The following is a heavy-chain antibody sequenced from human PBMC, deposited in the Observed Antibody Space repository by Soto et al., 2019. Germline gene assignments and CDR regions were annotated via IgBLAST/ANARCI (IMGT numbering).Heavy chain of an antibody. J-gene: IGHJ4*02. V-gene: IGHV3-30*18. CDR1: GFTFSSYG. Sequence: GGSLRLSCAASGFTFSSYGMHWVRQAPGKGLEWVAVISYDGSNKYYADSVKGRFTISRDNSKNTLYLQMNSLRAEDTAVYYCAKADIPKLHKLDYWGQGTLVTVSS. CDR2: ISYDGSNK. D-gene: IGHD3-9*01. CDR3: AKADIPKLHKLDY.